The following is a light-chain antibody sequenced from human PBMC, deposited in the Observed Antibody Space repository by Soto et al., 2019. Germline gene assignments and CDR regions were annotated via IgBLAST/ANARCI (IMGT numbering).Light chain of an antibody. V-gene: IGKV1-5*03. Sequence: DIQMTQSPSTLSASVGDRVTITCRASQSISSWLAWYQQKPGKAPNLLIYKASSLESGVPSRFSGSGSGTEFTLTISSLQPADFATYYCQQYSSYSRTFGQGTKVDIK. J-gene: IGKJ1*01. CDR2: KAS. CDR3: QQYSSYSRT. CDR1: QSISSW.